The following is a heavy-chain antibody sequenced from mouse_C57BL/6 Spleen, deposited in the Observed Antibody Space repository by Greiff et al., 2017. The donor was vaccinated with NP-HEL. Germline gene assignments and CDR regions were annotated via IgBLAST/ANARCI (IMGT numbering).Heavy chain of an antibody. CDR3: ARRWEYGSSSGCFDY. CDR2: IYPGDGDT. Sequence: VQLQQSGAELVKPGASVKISCKASGYAFSSYWMNWVKQRPGKGLEWIGQIYPGDGDTNYNGKFKGKATLTADKSSSTAYMQLSSLTSEDSAVYFCARRWEYGSSSGCFDYWGQGTTLTVSA. CDR1: GYAFSSYW. J-gene: IGHJ2*01. D-gene: IGHD1-1*01. V-gene: IGHV1-80*01.